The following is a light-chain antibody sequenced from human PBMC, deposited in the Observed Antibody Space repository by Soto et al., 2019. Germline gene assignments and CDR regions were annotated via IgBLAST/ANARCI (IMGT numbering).Light chain of an antibody. CDR1: SSDVGGYNY. J-gene: IGLJ1*01. Sequence: QSVLTQPASVSGSPGQSITISCSGSSSDVGGYNYVSWYQQHPGKAPKLMIYEVSHRPSGVSNRFSGSKSGNTASLTISGLQAEDEADYYCSSYTSSLYVFGTGTKLTVL. V-gene: IGLV2-14*01. CDR3: SSYTSSLYV. CDR2: EVS.